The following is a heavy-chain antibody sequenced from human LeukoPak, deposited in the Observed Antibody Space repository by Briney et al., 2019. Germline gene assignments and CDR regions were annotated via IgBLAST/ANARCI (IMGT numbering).Heavy chain of an antibody. CDR3: TREDVDIVVATSGAFDI. CDR2: ISGSGGST. CDR1: GFTFSSYA. V-gene: IGHV3-23*01. Sequence: GGSLRLSCAASGFTFSSYAMSWVRQAPGKGLEWVSVISGSGGSTYYADSVKGRFTISRDNSKNTLYLQMNSLRAEDTAVYYCTREDVDIVVATSGAFDIWGQGTMVTVSS. J-gene: IGHJ3*02. D-gene: IGHD2-15*01.